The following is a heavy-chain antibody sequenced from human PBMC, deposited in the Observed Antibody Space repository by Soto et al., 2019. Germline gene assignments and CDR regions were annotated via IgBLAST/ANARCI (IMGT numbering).Heavy chain of an antibody. V-gene: IGHV1-18*01. D-gene: IGHD1-1*01. CDR2: ISAYNGNT. CDR3: ARLSIDWNDVNWFDP. CDR1: GYTYTGYG. J-gene: IGHJ5*02. Sequence: ASVKASCKGAGYTYTGYGISRVRQDHGQGLEWMGWISAYNGNTNYAQKLQGRVTMTTDTSTSTAYMELRSLRSDDTAVYYCARLSIDWNDVNWFDPWGRGTLVTVSS.